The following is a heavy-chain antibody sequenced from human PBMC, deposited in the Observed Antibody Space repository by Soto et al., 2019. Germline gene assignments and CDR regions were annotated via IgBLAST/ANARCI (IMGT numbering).Heavy chain of an antibody. CDR1: GFSFSTYW. CDR2: INQAGSYK. V-gene: IGHV3-7*04. D-gene: IGHD3-16*01. CDR3: RRDGGLT. J-gene: IGHJ5*02. Sequence: EVQLVESGGDLVQPGGSLRLSCAASGFSFSTYWLSWVRQAPGKGLEWVAHINQAGSYKYYVDSVKGRFTISRDNTKNSMFQQMNGLRAGDTAVDYGRRDGGLTWGQGTLVTVSS.